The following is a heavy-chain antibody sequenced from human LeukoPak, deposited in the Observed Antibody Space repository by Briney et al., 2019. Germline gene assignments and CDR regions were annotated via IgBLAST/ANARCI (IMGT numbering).Heavy chain of an antibody. V-gene: IGHV1-2*02. CDR3: ARVIVGSSSSDIDY. J-gene: IGHJ4*02. Sequence: ASVKVSCKASGYTFTGYYMHWVRQAPGQGLEWMGWINPNSGGTNYAQKFQGRVTMTRDTSISTAYMELSRLRSDDTAVYYCARVIVGSSSSDIDYWSQGTLVTVSS. D-gene: IGHD6-6*01. CDR2: INPNSGGT. CDR1: GYTFTGYY.